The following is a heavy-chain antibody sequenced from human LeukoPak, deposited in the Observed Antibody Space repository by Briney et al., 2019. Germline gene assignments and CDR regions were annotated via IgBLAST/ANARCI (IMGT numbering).Heavy chain of an antibody. CDR2: ISYDGSNK. CDR1: GFTFSSYA. J-gene: IGHJ1*01. Sequence: GGSLRLSCAASGFTFSSYAMHWVRQAPGKGLEWVAVISYDGSNKYYADSVKGRFSISRDNSKNTLYLQMNSLRAEDTALYYCAKKVVVGATSPYSDFQDWDQGTLVTVSS. CDR3: AKKVVVGATSPYSDFQD. V-gene: IGHV3-30*04. D-gene: IGHD1-26*01.